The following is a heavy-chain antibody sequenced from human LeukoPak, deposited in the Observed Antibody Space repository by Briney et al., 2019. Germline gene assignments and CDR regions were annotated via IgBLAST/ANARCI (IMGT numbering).Heavy chain of an antibody. CDR2: IYYSGST. D-gene: IGHD3-3*01. J-gene: IGHJ4*02. V-gene: IGHV4-59*01. CDR3: ARGVRSGYYIT. Sequence: SETLSLTCTVSGGSISSYYWSWIRQPPGKGLEWIGYIYYSGSTNYNPSLKSRVTISVDTSKNQFSLKLSSVTAADTAVYYCARGVRSGYYITWGQGTLVTVSS. CDR1: GGSISSYY.